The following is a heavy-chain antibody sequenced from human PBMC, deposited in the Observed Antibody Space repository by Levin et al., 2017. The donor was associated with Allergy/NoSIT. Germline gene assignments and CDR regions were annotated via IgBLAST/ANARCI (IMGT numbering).Heavy chain of an antibody. CDR3: ARDRWRILYYGYYGMDV. CDR1: GFTFSDYY. CDR2: ISSSGSTI. Sequence: GGSLRLSCAASGFTFSDYYMSWIRQAPGKGLEWVSYISSSGSTIYYADSVKGRFTISRDNAKNSLYLQMNSLRAEDTAVYYCARDRWRILYYGYYGMDVWGQGTTVTVSS. V-gene: IGHV3-11*01. J-gene: IGHJ6*02. D-gene: IGHD2-8*01.